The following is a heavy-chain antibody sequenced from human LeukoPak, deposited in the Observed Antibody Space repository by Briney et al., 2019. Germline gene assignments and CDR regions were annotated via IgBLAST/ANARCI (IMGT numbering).Heavy chain of an antibody. CDR3: ARDLRGYSYYYGMDV. Sequence: ASVKVSCKASGYTFTSYYMHWVRQAPGQGLEWMGIINPSGGSTSYAQKFQGRVTMTRDTSTSTVYMELSSLRSEDTAVYYCARDLRGYSYYYGMDVWGQGTTVTVSS. D-gene: IGHD5-12*01. CDR2: INPSGGST. CDR1: GYTFTSYY. V-gene: IGHV1-46*01. J-gene: IGHJ6*02.